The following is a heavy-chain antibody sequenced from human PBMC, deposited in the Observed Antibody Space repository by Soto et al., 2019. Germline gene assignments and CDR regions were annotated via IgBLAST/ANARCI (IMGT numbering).Heavy chain of an antibody. CDR1: GGSISSYY. CDR3: ARLGPGWYFDL. CDR2: IYYSGST. V-gene: IGHV4-59*08. J-gene: IGHJ2*01. Sequence: SETLSLTCTVSGGSISSYYWSWIRQSPGKGLEWIGYIYYSGSTNYNPSLKSRVTISVDTSKNQFSLKLSSVTAADTAVYYCARLGPGWYFDLWGRGTLVTVSS.